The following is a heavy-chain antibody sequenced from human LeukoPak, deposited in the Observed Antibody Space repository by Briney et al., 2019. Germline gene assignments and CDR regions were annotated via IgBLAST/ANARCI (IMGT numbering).Heavy chain of an antibody. CDR1: GLTVSSNY. J-gene: IGHJ4*02. D-gene: IGHD1-26*01. Sequence: GGSLTLSCAASGLTVSSNYMSWVRQAPGKGLEWVSYISSSSSTIYYADSVKCRFTIFIDNAKNSLYLQMNSLRAEDTAMDYCARDNGIVGDTFDYWGQGTLVTVSS. CDR3: ARDNGIVGDTFDY. V-gene: IGHV3-48*01. CDR2: ISSSSSTI.